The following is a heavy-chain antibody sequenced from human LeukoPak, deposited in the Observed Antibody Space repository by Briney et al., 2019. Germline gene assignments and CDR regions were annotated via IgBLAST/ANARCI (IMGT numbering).Heavy chain of an antibody. D-gene: IGHD1-26*01. CDR2: IYYSGST. CDR3: ARENWESAFDI. Sequence: SETLSLTCTVSGGSISSYYWSWIRQPPGKGLEWIGYIYYSGSTNYNPSLKSRVTISVDTSKNQFSLRLSSVTAPDTAVYYCARENWESAFDIWGQGTMVTVSS. V-gene: IGHV4-59*01. CDR1: GGSISSYY. J-gene: IGHJ3*02.